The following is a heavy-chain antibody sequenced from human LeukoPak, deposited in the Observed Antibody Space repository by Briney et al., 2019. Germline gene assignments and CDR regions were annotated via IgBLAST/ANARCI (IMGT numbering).Heavy chain of an antibody. J-gene: IGHJ4*02. V-gene: IGHV5-51*01. CDR1: GYSFTSYW. D-gene: IGHD3-10*01. CDR3: ASARPAFGEEGDY. CDR2: IYPGDSDT. Sequence: HGESLKISCKGSGYSFTSYWIGWVRQMPGKGLEWMGIIYPGDSDTRYSPSFQGQVTISADKSISTAYLQWSSLKASDTAMYYCASARPAFGEEGDYWGQGTLVTVFS.